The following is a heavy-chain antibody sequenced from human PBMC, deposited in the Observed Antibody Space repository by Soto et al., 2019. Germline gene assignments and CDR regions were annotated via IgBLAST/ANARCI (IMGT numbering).Heavy chain of an antibody. V-gene: IGHV1-46*01. Sequence: ASVKVSCKASGYPFTSYYIHWVRQAPGQGLEWMGMINPGGGSTTYAQKFQGRVTMTRDTSTSTVYMELSSLRSDDTAVYYCVREYYESSGYYWGQGTLVT. D-gene: IGHD3-22*01. CDR2: INPGGGST. CDR3: VREYYESSGYY. J-gene: IGHJ4*02. CDR1: GYPFTSYY.